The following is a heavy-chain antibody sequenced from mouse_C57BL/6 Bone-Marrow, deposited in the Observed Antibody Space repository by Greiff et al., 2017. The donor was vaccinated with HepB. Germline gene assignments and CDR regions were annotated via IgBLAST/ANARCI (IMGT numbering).Heavy chain of an antibody. J-gene: IGHJ1*03. Sequence: QVQLQQSGAELARPGASVKLSCKASGYTFTSYGISWVKQRTGQGLEWIGEIYPRSGNTYYNEKFKGKATLTADKSSSTAYMELRSLTSEDSAVYFCARCLYYGSSYRYFDVWGTGTTVTVSS. CDR2: IYPRSGNT. CDR1: GYTFTSYG. D-gene: IGHD1-1*01. CDR3: ARCLYYGSSYRYFDV. V-gene: IGHV1-81*01.